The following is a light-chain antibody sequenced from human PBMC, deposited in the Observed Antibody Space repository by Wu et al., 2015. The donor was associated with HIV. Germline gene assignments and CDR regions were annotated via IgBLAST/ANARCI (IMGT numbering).Light chain of an antibody. Sequence: EIVLTQSPATLSLSPGERATLSCGASQTVNSNRLAWYQQKPGLAPRLLIYDTSKRAAGIPDRFSGSGSGTGFTLTISRLEPEDFAVYFCQQYNYTPWTFGRGTRVE. CDR3: QQYNYTPWT. J-gene: IGKJ1*01. CDR1: QTVNSNR. V-gene: IGKV3D-20*01. CDR2: DTS.